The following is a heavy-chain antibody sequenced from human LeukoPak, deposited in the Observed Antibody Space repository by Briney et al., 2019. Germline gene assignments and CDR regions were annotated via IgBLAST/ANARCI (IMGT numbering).Heavy chain of an antibody. CDR3: ARAGYSSSWVPSTLDY. D-gene: IGHD6-13*01. Sequence: SETLSLTCTVSGGSISSYYWSWIRQPAGKGLEWIGYIYYSGSTYYNPSLKSRVTISVDTSKNQFSLKLSSVTAADTAVYYCARAGYSSSWVPSTLDYWGQGTLVTVSS. CDR1: GGSISSYY. CDR2: IYYSGST. V-gene: IGHV4-59*12. J-gene: IGHJ4*02.